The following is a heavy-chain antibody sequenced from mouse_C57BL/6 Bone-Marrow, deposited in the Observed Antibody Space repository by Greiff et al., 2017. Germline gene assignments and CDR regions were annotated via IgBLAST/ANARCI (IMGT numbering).Heavy chain of an antibody. D-gene: IGHD1-1*01. Sequence: VQLQQSGPELVKPGASVKLSCKASGYTFTSYGINWVKQRPGQGLEWIGYIYIGNGYTEYNEKFKGKATLTSDTSSSTAYMQLSSLTSEDSAIYFCARAPQFYYGSSSFAYWGQGTLVTVSA. CDR1: GYTFTSYG. J-gene: IGHJ3*01. V-gene: IGHV1-58*01. CDR3: ARAPQFYYGSSSFAY. CDR2: IYIGNGYT.